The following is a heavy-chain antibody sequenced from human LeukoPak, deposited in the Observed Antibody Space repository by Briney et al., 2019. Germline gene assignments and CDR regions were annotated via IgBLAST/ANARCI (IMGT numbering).Heavy chain of an antibody. CDR1: GFTFSSYW. V-gene: IGHV3-7*01. CDR3: ARDRGGQYYYDSSGYYYLFDY. D-gene: IGHD3-22*01. J-gene: IGHJ4*02. Sequence: GGSLGLSCAASGFTFSSYWMSWVRQAPGKGLEWVANIKQDGSEKYYVDSVKGRFTISRDNAKNSLYLQMNSLRAEDTAVYYCARDRGGQYYYDSSGYYYLFDYWGQGTLVTVSS. CDR2: IKQDGSEK.